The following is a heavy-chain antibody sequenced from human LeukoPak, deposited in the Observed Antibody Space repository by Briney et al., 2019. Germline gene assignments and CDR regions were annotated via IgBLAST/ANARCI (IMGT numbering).Heavy chain of an antibody. D-gene: IGHD3-3*01. V-gene: IGHV1-69*05. CDR1: GGTFSSYA. CDR3: ARRPYFGVAGGWFDP. CDR2: IIPIFGTA. Sequence: ASVKVSCKASGGTFSSYAISWVRQAPGQGLEWMGGIIPIFGTANYAQKFQGRVTITTDESTSTAYMELSSLRSEDTAVYYCARRPYFGVAGGWFDPWGQGTLVTVSS. J-gene: IGHJ5*02.